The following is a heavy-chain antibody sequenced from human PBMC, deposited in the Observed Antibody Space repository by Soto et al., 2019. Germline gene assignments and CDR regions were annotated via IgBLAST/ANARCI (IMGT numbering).Heavy chain of an antibody. CDR2: ISAYNGNT. CDR3: ARDIRTTVKGVEGHREVDY. V-gene: IGHV1-18*01. CDR1: GYTFTSYG. Sequence: QVQLVQSGAEVKKPGASVKVSCKASGYTFTSYGISWVRQAPGQGLEWLGWISAYNGNTNYAQKLQGRVTMTTDTSTSTAYMELRSLRSDDTAVYYCARDIRTTVKGVEGHREVDYWGQGTLVTVSS. D-gene: IGHD4-17*01. J-gene: IGHJ4*02.